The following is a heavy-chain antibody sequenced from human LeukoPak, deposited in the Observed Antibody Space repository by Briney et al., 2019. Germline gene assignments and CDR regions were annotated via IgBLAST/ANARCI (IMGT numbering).Heavy chain of an antibody. J-gene: IGHJ4*02. V-gene: IGHV3-23*01. CDR3: AKDTRAGIEVVVAATDY. CDR2: ISGSGGST. D-gene: IGHD2-15*01. CDR1: GFTFSSYA. Sequence: QPGGSLRLSCAASGFTFSSYAMSWVRQAPGKGLEWVSAISGSGGSTYYADSVKGRFTISRDNSKNTLYLPMNSLRAEDTAVVYCAKDTRAGIEVVVAATDYWGQGTLVTVSS.